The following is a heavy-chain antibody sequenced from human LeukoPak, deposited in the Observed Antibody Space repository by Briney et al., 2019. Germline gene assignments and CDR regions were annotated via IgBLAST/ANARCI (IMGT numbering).Heavy chain of an antibody. Sequence: GGSLKLSCAASGFTFSGSAMHWVRQASGKGLEWVGRIRSKANSYATAYAASVKGRFTISRDDSKNTAYLQMNSLKTEDTAVYYCTNYASFEEYNWNAGVWGKGTTVTISS. D-gene: IGHD1-20*01. CDR2: IRSKANSYAT. CDR1: GFTFSGSA. V-gene: IGHV3-73*01. J-gene: IGHJ6*04. CDR3: TNYASFEEYNWNAGV.